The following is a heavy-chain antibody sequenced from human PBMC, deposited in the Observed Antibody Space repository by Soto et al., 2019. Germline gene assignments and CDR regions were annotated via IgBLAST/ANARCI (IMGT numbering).Heavy chain of an antibody. D-gene: IGHD6-19*01. CDR1: GFTFSSYS. CDR2: ISSSSTHI. Sequence: PGGSLRLSCAASGFTFSSYSMNWVRQAPGKGLEWVSSISSSSTHICYADWVKGRFTSSRDNAKNSLYRQMNSRRAEDTAVYYCASGIGYSSGWPVAFDIWGQGTMVTVSS. CDR3: ASGIGYSSGWPVAFDI. J-gene: IGHJ3*02. V-gene: IGHV3-21*01.